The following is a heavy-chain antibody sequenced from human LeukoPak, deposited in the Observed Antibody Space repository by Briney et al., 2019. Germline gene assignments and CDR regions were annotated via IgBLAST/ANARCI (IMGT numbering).Heavy chain of an antibody. J-gene: IGHJ4*02. V-gene: IGHV3-23*01. CDR1: GFTFSSYA. CDR2: ISAVGSRT. D-gene: IGHD3-9*01. Sequence: GGSLRLSCAASGFTFSSYAMSWVRQAPGKGLEWVSGISAVGSRTHYADSVKGRFTISRDNLKNALYLQMDSLRVDDTAVYYCAKWGYYDILTGYYGDYWGQGALVTVSS. CDR3: AKWGYYDILTGYYGDY.